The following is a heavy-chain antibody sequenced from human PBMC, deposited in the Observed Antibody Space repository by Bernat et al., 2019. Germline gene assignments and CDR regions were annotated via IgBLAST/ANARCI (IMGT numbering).Heavy chain of an antibody. V-gene: IGHV1-69*12. J-gene: IGHJ4*02. CDR2: IIPIFGTA. D-gene: IGHD6-13*01. CDR1: GGTFSSYA. Sequence: HVQLVQSGAEVKKPGSSVKVSCMASGGTFSSYAISWVRQAPGQGLEWMGGIIPIFGTANYAQKFQGRVTITADESTSTAYMELSSMRSEDTAVYYCARYRSVAAAGPYYFDYWGQGTLVTVSS. CDR3: ARYRSVAAAGPYYFDY.